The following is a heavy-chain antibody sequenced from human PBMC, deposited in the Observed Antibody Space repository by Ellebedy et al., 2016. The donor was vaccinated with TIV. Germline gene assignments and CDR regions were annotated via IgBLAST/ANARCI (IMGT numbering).Heavy chain of an antibody. CDR1: GGSIDSSSNY. CDR2: MYYSGTP. J-gene: IGHJ5*02. V-gene: IGHV4-39*01. D-gene: IGHD3-10*01. CDR3: ARWFGELLYVRWFDP. Sequence: SETLSLTCTVSGGSIDSSSNYWGWIRQPPGKGLEWIGSMYYSGTPYYNPSLKSRVTISVETSKSQFSLKLTSVTAADTAVYYCARWFGELLYVRWFDPWGQGTLVTVSS.